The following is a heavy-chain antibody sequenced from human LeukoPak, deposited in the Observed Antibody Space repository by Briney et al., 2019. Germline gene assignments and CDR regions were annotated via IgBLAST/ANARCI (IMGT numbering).Heavy chain of an antibody. CDR3: ARDRGTYSSSWYYYYYMDV. D-gene: IGHD6-13*01. CDR1: GYTFTSYY. Sequence: ASVKVSFKASGYTFTSYYMHWVRQAPGQGLEWMGIINPSGGSTSYAQKFQGRVTMTRDTSTSTVYMELSSLRSEDTAVYYCARDRGTYSSSWYYYYYMDVWGKGTTVTISS. V-gene: IGHV1-46*01. CDR2: INPSGGST. J-gene: IGHJ6*03.